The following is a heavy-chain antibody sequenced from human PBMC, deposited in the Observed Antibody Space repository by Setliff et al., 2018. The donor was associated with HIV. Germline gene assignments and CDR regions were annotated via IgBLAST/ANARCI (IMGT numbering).Heavy chain of an antibody. CDR1: GDFISSDYY. Sequence: SETLSLTCTVSGDFISSDYYWGWIRQPPGKGLEWIGSFYETGYTYYNPSLKSRVTTSVDTSKNQFSLRLRSVTAADTAVYYCARKHPHCTDGVCYTETFDYWGHGMLVTVSS. J-gene: IGHJ4*01. D-gene: IGHD2-8*01. CDR3: ARKHPHCTDGVCYTETFDY. CDR2: FYETGYT. V-gene: IGHV4-38-2*02.